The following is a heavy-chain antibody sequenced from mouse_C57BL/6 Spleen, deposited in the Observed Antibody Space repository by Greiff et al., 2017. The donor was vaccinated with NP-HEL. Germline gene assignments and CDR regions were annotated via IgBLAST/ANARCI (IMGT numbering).Heavy chain of an antibody. J-gene: IGHJ2*01. V-gene: IGHV5-17*01. Sequence: DVMLVESGGGLVKPGGSLKLSCAASGFTFSDYGMHWVRQAPEKGLEWVAYISSGSSTIYYADTVKGRFTISRDNAKNTLFLQMTSLRSEDTAMYYCARGDYYGSSHPFDYWGQGTTLTVSS. CDR3: ARGDYYGSSHPFDY. CDR1: GFTFSDYG. D-gene: IGHD1-1*01. CDR2: ISSGSSTI.